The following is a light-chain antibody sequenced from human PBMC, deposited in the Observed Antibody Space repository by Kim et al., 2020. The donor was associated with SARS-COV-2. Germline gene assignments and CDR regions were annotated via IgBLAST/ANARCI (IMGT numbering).Light chain of an antibody. CDR1: AGAVTSGYY. V-gene: IGLV7-43*01. CDR2: STN. J-gene: IGLJ3*02. CDR3: LLHYPGAQV. Sequence: PGATVTLTCASSAGAVTSGYYPNWFQQKPAQAPRPLIYSTNNKHSWTPARFSGSLLGGKAALTLSGVQPEDEADYYCLLHYPGAQVFGGGTQLTVL.